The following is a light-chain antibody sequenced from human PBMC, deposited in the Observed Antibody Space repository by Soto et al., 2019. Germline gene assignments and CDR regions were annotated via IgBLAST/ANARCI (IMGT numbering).Light chain of an antibody. V-gene: IGLV2-23*02. CDR1: SSDVGCYNL. Sequence: QSALTQPASVSGSPGQSITISCTGTSSDVGCYNLVSWYQQHPGKAPKLMIYEVSKRPSGVSNRFSGSKSGNTASLTISGLQAEDEADYYCCSYAGRAYVFGTGTKLTVL. CDR2: EVS. CDR3: CSYAGRAYV. J-gene: IGLJ1*01.